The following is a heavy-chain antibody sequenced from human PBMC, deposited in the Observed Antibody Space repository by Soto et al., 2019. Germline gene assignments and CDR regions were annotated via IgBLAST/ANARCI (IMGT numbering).Heavy chain of an antibody. V-gene: IGHV5-51*01. CDR1: GYSFTSYW. D-gene: IGHD1-1*01. J-gene: IGHJ6*02. CDR2: IYPGDSDT. Sequence: GESLKISCKGSGYSFTSYWIGWVRQMPGKGLEWMGIIYPGDSDTRYSPSFQGQVTISADKSISTAYLQWSSLKASDTAMYYCARLFHSKRKRIQLKYYYCYYGMDVWGQGTTVTVSS. CDR3: ARLFHSKRKRIQLKYYYCYYGMDV.